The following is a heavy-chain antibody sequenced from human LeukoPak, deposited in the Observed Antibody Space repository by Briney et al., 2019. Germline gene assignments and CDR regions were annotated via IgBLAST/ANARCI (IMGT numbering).Heavy chain of an antibody. J-gene: IGHJ4*02. CDR1: GGSIIVYH. CDR2: IHYSGST. CDR3: VRHGRSGWYYFDS. D-gene: IGHD6-19*01. V-gene: IGHV4-59*08. Sequence: SETLSLTCTVSGGSIIVYHWSWIRQPPGKGLEWIGHIHYSGSTGYSPSLKSRVTISVDTSENQFSLRLTSVTAADTAVYSCVRHGRSGWYYFDSWGQGTLVTVSS.